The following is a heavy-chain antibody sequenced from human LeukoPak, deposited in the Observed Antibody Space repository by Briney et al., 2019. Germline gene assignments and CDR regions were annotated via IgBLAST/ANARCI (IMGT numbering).Heavy chain of an antibody. CDR1: GYSINSGYC. D-gene: IGHD5-12*01. CDR2: IYHSGST. Sequence: PSETLSLTCAVSGYSINSGYCWGWIRQPPGKGLEWIRSIYHSGSTYYNPSLKSRVTISVDTSKNQFSLKLSSATAADTAVYYCARVATTTNPPQRPFDYWGQGTLVTVSS. V-gene: IGHV4-38-2*01. J-gene: IGHJ4*02. CDR3: ARVATTTNPPQRPFDY.